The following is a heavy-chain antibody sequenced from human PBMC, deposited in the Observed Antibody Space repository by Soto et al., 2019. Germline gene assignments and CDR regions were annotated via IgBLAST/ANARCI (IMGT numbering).Heavy chain of an antibody. J-gene: IGHJ6*03. D-gene: IGHD6-6*01. CDR2: MNPNSGNT. CDR1: GYTFTSYD. CDR3: ARLFFAYLEYSSLMRGDYYYMDV. Sequence: QVPLVQSGAEVKKPGASVKVSCKASGYTFTSYDINWVRQATGQGLEWMGWMNPNSGNTGYAQKFQGRVTMTRNTSISTAYMELSSLRSEDTAVYYCARLFFAYLEYSSLMRGDYYYMDVWGKGTTVTVSS. V-gene: IGHV1-8*01.